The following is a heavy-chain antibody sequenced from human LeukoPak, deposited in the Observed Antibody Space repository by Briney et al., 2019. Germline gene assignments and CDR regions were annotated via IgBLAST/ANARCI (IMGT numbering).Heavy chain of an antibody. J-gene: IGHJ4*02. CDR2: IIGDANRK. CDR3: ARDGPALDN. Sequence: GGSLRLSCAASGFTFSSYWMSWVRQAPGKGLEWVANIIGDANRKYYVDSVKGRFTVSRDNAKNSLYLQMSSLRAEDTAIYYCARDGPALDNWGQGTLVTVS. V-gene: IGHV3-7*05. CDR1: GFTFSSYW. D-gene: IGHD6-25*01.